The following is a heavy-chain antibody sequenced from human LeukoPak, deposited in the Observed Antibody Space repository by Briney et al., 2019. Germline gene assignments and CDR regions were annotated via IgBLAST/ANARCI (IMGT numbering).Heavy chain of an antibody. V-gene: IGHV3-23*01. CDR3: AKDILTGYYAPFDY. J-gene: IGHJ4*02. CDR1: GLTVSSSY. Sequence: GGSLRLSCAASGLTVSSSYMSWVRQAPGKGLEWVSVISGSVGSTYYADSVKGRFTISRDNSKNTLYLQMNSLRAEDTAVYFCAKDILTGYYAPFDYWGQGTLVTVSS. D-gene: IGHD3-9*01. CDR2: ISGSVGST.